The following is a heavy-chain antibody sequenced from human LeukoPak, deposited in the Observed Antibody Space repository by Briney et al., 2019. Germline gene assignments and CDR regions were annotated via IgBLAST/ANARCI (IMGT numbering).Heavy chain of an antibody. V-gene: IGHV4-39*02. Sequence: SETLSLTCTVSGGSISSSPYYWGWIRQPPGKGLEWIGAISNTGVTYYNPSLRSRVTIFADTSKNHFSLNLRSVTAAVTALYYCASAPRQASIGGLDYWGQGTLVTVSS. CDR2: ISNTGVT. CDR3: ASAPRQASIGGLDY. J-gene: IGHJ4*02. CDR1: GGSISSSPYY. D-gene: IGHD3-16*01.